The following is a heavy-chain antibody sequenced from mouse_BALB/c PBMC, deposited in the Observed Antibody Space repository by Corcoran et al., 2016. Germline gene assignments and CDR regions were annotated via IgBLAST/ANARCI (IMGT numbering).Heavy chain of an antibody. CDR3: ARRGGWDADFDY. J-gene: IGHJ2*01. Sequence: QVTLKESGPGILQPSQTLSLTCSFSGFSLSTSGMGVSWIRQPSGKGLEWLAHIYWDDDKRDNPSLKSRLTISKDTSRNQVFLKITSVDTADTATYYCARRGGWDADFDYWGQGTTLTVSS. D-gene: IGHD4-1*01. CDR2: IYWDDDK. V-gene: IGHV8-12*01. CDR1: GFSLSTSGMG.